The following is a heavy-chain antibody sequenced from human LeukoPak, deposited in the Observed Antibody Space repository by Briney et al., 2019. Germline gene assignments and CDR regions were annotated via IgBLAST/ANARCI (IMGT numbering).Heavy chain of an antibody. D-gene: IGHD5-18*01. V-gene: IGHV3-21*01. CDR3: AASTKHTAMVDY. J-gene: IGHJ4*02. Sequence: GGSLGLSGAASGFTLSSYIMNWVRQTPGKGLEWVSTIVSSSIHIYYTDSVKGRFTISRDNAKNSLHLQMNSLRAENTAVYYCAASTKHTAMVDYWGKGPLVTVSS. CDR2: IVSSSIHI. CDR1: GFTLSSYI.